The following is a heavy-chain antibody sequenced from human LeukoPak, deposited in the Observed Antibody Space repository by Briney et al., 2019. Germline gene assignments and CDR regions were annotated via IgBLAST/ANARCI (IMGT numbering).Heavy chain of an antibody. Sequence: GGSLRLSCAASGFTFSSYGMHWVRQAPGKGLGWVAFIRYDGSNKYYADSVKGRFTISRDNSKNTLYLQMNSLRAEDTAVYYCAKDSRDSSGWHIFDYWGQGNLVTVSS. CDR2: IRYDGSNK. V-gene: IGHV3-30*02. CDR1: GFTFSSYG. CDR3: AKDSRDSSGWHIFDY. D-gene: IGHD6-19*01. J-gene: IGHJ4*02.